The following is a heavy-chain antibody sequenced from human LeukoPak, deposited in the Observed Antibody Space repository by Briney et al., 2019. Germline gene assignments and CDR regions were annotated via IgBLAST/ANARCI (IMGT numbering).Heavy chain of an antibody. V-gene: IGHV4-39*07. Sequence: SETLSLTCTVSGGSISSSSYCWGWTRQPPGKGLEWIGSVYYTGNTYYNPSLKSRVTISVDTSKNQFSLKLSSLTAADTAVYYCARVGDYGDYVNWFDPWGQGTLVTVSS. CDR3: ARVGDYGDYVNWFDP. CDR1: GGSISSSSYC. J-gene: IGHJ5*02. D-gene: IGHD4-17*01. CDR2: VYYTGNT.